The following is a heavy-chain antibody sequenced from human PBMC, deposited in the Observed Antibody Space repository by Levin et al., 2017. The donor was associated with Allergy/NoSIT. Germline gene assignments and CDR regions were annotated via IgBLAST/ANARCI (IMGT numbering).Heavy chain of an antibody. D-gene: IGHD3-16*01. CDR1: GFTFSDHD. J-gene: IGHJ4*02. V-gene: IGHV3-13*01. Sequence: GGSLRLSCVASGFTFSDHDIHWVREAPGKGLEWVAGAGTMGDTYDADSVRGRFTISRENDYNSVHLKMNRLRDDDTAVYYCARGRTYMSRGYGDYWGPGILVVVSS. CDR2: AGTMGDT. CDR3: ARGRTYMSRGYGDY.